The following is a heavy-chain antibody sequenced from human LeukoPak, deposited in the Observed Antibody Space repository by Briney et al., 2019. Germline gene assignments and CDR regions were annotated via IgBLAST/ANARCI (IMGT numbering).Heavy chain of an antibody. V-gene: IGHV3-74*01. CDR3: ATKYYYDSSGYFDY. CDR1: GCTFSSYW. J-gene: IGHJ4*02. Sequence: GGSLRLSCAASGCTFSSYWMHWVRQAPGKGLVWVSRINSDGSSTSYADSVKGRFTISRDNAKNALYLQMNSLRAEDTAVYYCATKYYYDSSGYFDYWGQGTLVTVSS. CDR2: INSDGSST. D-gene: IGHD3-22*01.